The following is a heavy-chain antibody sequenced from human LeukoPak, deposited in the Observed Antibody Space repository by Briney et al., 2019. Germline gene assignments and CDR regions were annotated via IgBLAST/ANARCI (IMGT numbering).Heavy chain of an antibody. Sequence: SETLSLACTVSGGSITSYYWSWIRQPPGKGLEWIGSIYYSGSTNYNPSLKSRVTISVDTSKNQFSLKLSSVTAADTALYYCARENGYRYDYWGQGTLVTVSS. V-gene: IGHV4-59*01. D-gene: IGHD5-18*01. CDR3: ARENGYRYDY. J-gene: IGHJ4*02. CDR2: IYYSGST. CDR1: GGSITSYY.